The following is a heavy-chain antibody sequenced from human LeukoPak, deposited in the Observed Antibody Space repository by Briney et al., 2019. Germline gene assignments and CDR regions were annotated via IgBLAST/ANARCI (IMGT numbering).Heavy chain of an antibody. CDR1: GGTFGGYA. Sequence: SVKVSCKASGGTFGGYAISWVRQAPGQGLEWMGRIIPILGITNNAQKFQGRVTITADKSTGTAYLELSSLRSEDTAVYYCASHCDSASCPFDSWGRGALVTVSS. CDR3: ASHCDSASCPFDS. D-gene: IGHD2-2*01. CDR2: IIPILGIT. J-gene: IGHJ4*02. V-gene: IGHV1-69*04.